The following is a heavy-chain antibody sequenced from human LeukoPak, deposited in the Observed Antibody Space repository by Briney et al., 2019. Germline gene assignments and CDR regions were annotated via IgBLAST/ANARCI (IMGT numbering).Heavy chain of an antibody. D-gene: IGHD6-13*01. CDR3: ARVRSSWYRVFDY. J-gene: IGHJ4*02. CDR2: ISSSSSTI. Sequence: GGSLRLSCAASGFTFSSYSMDWVRQAPGKGLEWVSYISSSSSTIYYADSVKGRFTISRDNAKNSLYLQMNSLRAEDTAVYYCARVRSSWYRVFDYWGQGTLVTVSS. V-gene: IGHV3-48*04. CDR1: GFTFSSYS.